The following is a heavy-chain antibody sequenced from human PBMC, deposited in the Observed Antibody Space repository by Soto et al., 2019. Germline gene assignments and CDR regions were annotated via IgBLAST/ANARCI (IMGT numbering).Heavy chain of an antibody. D-gene: IGHD6-6*01. CDR3: ARGGGSSPFDY. CDR1: GFTFSDHY. J-gene: IGHJ4*02. CDR2: ISHRSLTI. V-gene: IGHV3-11*01. Sequence: VGSLRLSCAASGFTFSDHYMAWFRQTPERGLEWLAYISHRSLTIYHARSVKDRFTISRDDATDSLYLQLNSLRVEDTAVYFCARGGGSSPFDYWGQGTVVTVSS.